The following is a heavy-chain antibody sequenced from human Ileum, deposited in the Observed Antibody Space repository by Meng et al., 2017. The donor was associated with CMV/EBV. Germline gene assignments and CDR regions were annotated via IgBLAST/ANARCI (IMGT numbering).Heavy chain of an antibody. J-gene: IGHJ4*02. Sequence: GESLKISCAASGFTFSDYYMSWIRQAPGKGLEWVSYISSSGSTIYYADSVKGRFTISRDNAKNSLYLQMNSLRAEDTAVYYCAKDDWEGHDFWGQGTLVTVSS. CDR1: GFTFSDYY. CDR3: AKDDWEGHDF. D-gene: IGHD1-26*01. CDR2: ISSSGSTI. V-gene: IGHV3-11*01.